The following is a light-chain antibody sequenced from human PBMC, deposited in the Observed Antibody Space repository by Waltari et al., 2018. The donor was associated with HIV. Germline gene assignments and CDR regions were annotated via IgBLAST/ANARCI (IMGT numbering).Light chain of an antibody. Sequence: AIRMTQSPSSFSASTGDRVTITCRASQDISSYLAWYQQKPGKAPNLLIYGGSTLQIGVPSRLSGIGSGTAVTHTICCLHSEDFGTYYCQQYYNYPRTFGPGTNVEIK. CDR3: QQYYNYPRT. CDR2: GGS. V-gene: IGKV1-8*01. CDR1: QDISSY. J-gene: IGKJ1*01.